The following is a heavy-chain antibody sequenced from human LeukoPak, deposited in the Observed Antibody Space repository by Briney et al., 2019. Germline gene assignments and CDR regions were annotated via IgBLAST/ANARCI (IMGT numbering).Heavy chain of an antibody. CDR2: NYPGDSDT. CDR1: GYSFTSYW. Sequence: AGESLRISCKGSGYSFTSYWIGWVRQMPGKGLEVVRINYPGDSDTRYSPSFQGQATISDDKSISTAYLQWSSMKASDTAMYYCARQARGYYDSSGFLTYYYYYMDVWGKGTTVTVSS. V-gene: IGHV5-51*01. J-gene: IGHJ6*03. D-gene: IGHD3-22*01. CDR3: ARQARGYYDSSGFLTYYYYYMDV.